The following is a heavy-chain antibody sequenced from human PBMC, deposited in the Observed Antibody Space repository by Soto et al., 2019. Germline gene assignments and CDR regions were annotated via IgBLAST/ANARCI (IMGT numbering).Heavy chain of an antibody. CDR2: IDAGTGST. V-gene: IGHV1-3*01. Sequence: QVQIVQSGAEVKKPGASVKVSCKASGYTFSNYAIHWVRLARGQRLEWMGWIDAGTGSTKYSQKLQGRITITRDTSASTAYRELSSLRSEDTAVYFCARDPAINSRGYYSGPNVEFDSWGQGTQVTVSS. J-gene: IGHJ4*02. D-gene: IGHD3-22*01. CDR1: GYTFSNYA. CDR3: ARDPAINSRGYYSGPNVEFDS.